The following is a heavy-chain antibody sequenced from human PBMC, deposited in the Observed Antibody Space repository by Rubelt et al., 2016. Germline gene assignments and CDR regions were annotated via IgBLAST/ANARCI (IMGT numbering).Heavy chain of an antibody. CDR2: INHIGGT. V-gene: IGHV4-34*01. D-gene: IGHD6-19*01. J-gene: IGHJ4*02. Sequence: GPGLVKPSETLSLTCVDYGGPLSGYYWSWLRQSPGEALEWIGEINHIGGTNYNPSLKSRVTISVDTSKSQFSLKLTSVTAADMAVYYCARAPSGWYPFDFWGQGTLVTVSS. CDR1: GGPLSGYY. CDR3: ARAPSGWYPFDF.